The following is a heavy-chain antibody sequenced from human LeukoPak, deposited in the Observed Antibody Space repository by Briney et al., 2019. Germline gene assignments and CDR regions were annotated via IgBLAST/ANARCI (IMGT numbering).Heavy chain of an antibody. CDR3: AKTGKTLLNYDFDY. J-gene: IGHJ4*02. Sequence: SETLSLTCTVSGYSISSSYYWGWIRQPPGKGLEWIGNIYYDRSTYYNPSLKSRVTISVDTSKNQFSLKLNSVTAADTAVYYCAKTGKTLLNYDFDYWGQGTLVTVSS. CDR1: GYSISSSYY. CDR2: IYYDRST. V-gene: IGHV4-38-2*02. D-gene: IGHD1-7*01.